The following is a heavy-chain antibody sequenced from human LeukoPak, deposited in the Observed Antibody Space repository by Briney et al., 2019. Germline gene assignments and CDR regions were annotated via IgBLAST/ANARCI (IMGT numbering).Heavy chain of an antibody. D-gene: IGHD2-15*01. Sequence: GGSLRLSCAASGFTLSSYAMHWVRQAPGKGLEWVAVISYDGSNKYYADSVKGRFTISRDSSKNTLYLQMNSLRARDAAVYYCAKAPVTTCSGAYCYPFDYWSQGTLVTVSS. J-gene: IGHJ4*02. CDR2: ISYDGSNK. CDR1: GFTLSSYA. CDR3: AKAPVTTCSGAYCYPFDY. V-gene: IGHV3-30*04.